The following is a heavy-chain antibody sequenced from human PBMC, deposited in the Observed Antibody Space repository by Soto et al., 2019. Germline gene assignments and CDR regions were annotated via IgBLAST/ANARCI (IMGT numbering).Heavy chain of an antibody. CDR2: ISAGNGNT. V-gene: IGHV1-3*01. Sequence: ASVKVSCKASGYTFTSYAMHWVRQAPGQRLEWMGWISAGNGNTKYSQKFQGRVTITRDTSASTAYMGLSSLRSEDTAVYYCARDGGGYSYGFLQVHYGMDVWGQGTTVTVSS. CDR3: ARDGGGYSYGFLQVHYGMDV. D-gene: IGHD5-18*01. CDR1: GYTFTSYA. J-gene: IGHJ6*02.